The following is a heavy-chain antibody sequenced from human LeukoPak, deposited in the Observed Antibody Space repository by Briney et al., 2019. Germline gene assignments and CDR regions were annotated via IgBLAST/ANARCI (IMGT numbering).Heavy chain of an antibody. CDR2: IIPFFGTT. V-gene: IGHV1-69*13. J-gene: IGHJ6*03. CDR3: ARGDTGIVGTIWGGDDYYYYMDV. Sequence: ASVKVSCKASGGTFSSYAISWVRQAPGQGLEWMGGIIPFFGTTNYAQKFQGRVTITADESTSTAYMELSSLRSEDTAVYYCARGDTGIVGTIWGGDDYYYYMDVWGKGTTVTISS. D-gene: IGHD1-26*01. CDR1: GGTFSSYA.